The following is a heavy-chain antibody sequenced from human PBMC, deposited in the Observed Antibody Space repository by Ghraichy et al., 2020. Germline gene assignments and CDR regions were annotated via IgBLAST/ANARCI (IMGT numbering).Heavy chain of an antibody. CDR3: AKCGGGSCYNPLDY. J-gene: IGHJ4*02. D-gene: IGHD2-15*01. CDR1: GFAFKSYG. CDR2: TSASGDST. Sequence: GGSLRLSCVASGFAFKSYGMSWVRQAPGKGLEWVSATSASGDSTFYADSVKGRFTVSRDNSKNTLSLQINSLRAEDTAVYYCAKCGGGSCYNPLDYWGPGTLVTVSS. V-gene: IGHV3-23*01.